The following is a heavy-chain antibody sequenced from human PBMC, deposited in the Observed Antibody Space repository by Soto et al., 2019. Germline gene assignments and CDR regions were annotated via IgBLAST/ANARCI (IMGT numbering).Heavy chain of an antibody. CDR3: ASSYYGSGTPYYYGMDV. D-gene: IGHD3-10*01. V-gene: IGHV1-69*02. Sequence: ASVKVSCKASGGTFSSYTISWVRQAPGQGLEWMGRIIPILGIANYARKFQGRVTITADKSTSAAYMELSSLRSEDTAVYYCASSYYGSGTPYYYGMDVWGQGTTVTVSS. CDR2: IIPILGIA. J-gene: IGHJ6*02. CDR1: GGTFSSYT.